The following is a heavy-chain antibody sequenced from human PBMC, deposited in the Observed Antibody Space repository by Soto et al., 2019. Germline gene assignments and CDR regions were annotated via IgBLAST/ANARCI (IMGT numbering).Heavy chain of an antibody. J-gene: IGHJ4*02. Sequence: GGSLRLSCTASGFTFGDYAMSWFRQAPGKGLEWVGFIRSKAYGGTTEYAASVKGRFTISRDDSKSIAYLQMNSLKTEDTAVYYCTRDRRVRNYRHPAPPFDYWGQGTLVTVSS. CDR2: IRSKAYGGTT. CDR1: GFTFGDYA. V-gene: IGHV3-49*03. CDR3: TRDRRVRNYRHPAPPFDY. D-gene: IGHD4-4*01.